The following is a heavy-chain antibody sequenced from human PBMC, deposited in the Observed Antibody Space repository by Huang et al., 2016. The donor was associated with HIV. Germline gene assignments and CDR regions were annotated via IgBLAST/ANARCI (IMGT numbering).Heavy chain of an antibody. CDR3: TRLTMIGDGDY. Sequence: EVQLVESGGGLVQPGGSLKLSCAASGFTFSGSAVDWVRQGCGKGLEWVGRIRSKANSYATAYAASVKGRFTISRDDSKNTAYLQMNSLKTEDTAVYYCTRLTMIGDGDYWGQGTLVTVSS. CDR1: GFTFSGSA. J-gene: IGHJ4*02. D-gene: IGHD3-22*01. CDR2: IRSKANSYAT. V-gene: IGHV3-73*01.